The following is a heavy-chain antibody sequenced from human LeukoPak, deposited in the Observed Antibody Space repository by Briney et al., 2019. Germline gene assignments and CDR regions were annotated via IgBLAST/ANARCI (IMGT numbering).Heavy chain of an antibody. J-gene: IGHJ6*02. D-gene: IGHD1-26*01. V-gene: IGHV3-21*01. CDR1: GFTFSSYS. CDR2: IRCSSSYI. CDR3: ARVLVGLFHYYYYGMDV. Sequence: GGSLRLSCAASGFTFSSYSMNWVRQAPGKGLEWVSSIRCSSSYIYYADSVKGRFTISRDNAKNSLYLQMNSLRAEDTAVYYCARVLVGLFHYYYYGMDVWGQGTTVTVSS.